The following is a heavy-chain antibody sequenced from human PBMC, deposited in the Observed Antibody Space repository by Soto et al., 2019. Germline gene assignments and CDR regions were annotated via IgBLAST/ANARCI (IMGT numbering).Heavy chain of an antibody. J-gene: IGHJ5*02. CDR2: ISAYNGNT. V-gene: IGHV1-18*01. D-gene: IGHD3-22*01. CDR1: GYTFTSYG. CDR3: ARGRERDYYDSIGWFDP. Sequence: VQLVQSGAEVKKPGASVKLSCKASGYTFTSYGISWVRQAPGQGLEWMGWISAYNGNTNYAQKLQGRVTMTTDTSTSTAYMELRSLRSDDTAVYYCARGRERDYYDSIGWFDPWGQGTLVTVSS.